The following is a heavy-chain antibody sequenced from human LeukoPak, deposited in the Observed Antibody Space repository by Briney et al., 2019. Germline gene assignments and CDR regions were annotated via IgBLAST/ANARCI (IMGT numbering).Heavy chain of an antibody. V-gene: IGHV7-4-1*02. CDR3: ARLARKDYGDYEDYFDY. CDR2: INTNTGNP. CDR1: GYTFTGYA. D-gene: IGHD4-17*01. J-gene: IGHJ4*02. Sequence: ASVKVSCKASGYTFTGYAMNWVRQAPGQGLEWMGWINTNTGNPTYAQGFTGRFVFSLDTSVSTAYLQISSLKAEDTAVYYCARLARKDYGDYEDYFDYWGQGTLVTVSS.